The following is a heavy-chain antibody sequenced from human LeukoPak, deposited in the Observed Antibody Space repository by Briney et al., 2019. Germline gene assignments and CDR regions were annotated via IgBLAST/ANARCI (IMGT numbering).Heavy chain of an antibody. CDR3: TRGRYGSGYFDY. Sequence: SETLSLTCTVSGYSISSGYYWSWIRQPAGQGLEWIGHVYISGSTNNNPSLKSRVTISVDTSKNQFSLKLSSVTAADTAVYYCTRGRYGSGYFDYWGQGTLVTVSS. CDR2: VYISGST. CDR1: GYSISSGYY. J-gene: IGHJ4*02. V-gene: IGHV4-61*09. D-gene: IGHD3-10*01.